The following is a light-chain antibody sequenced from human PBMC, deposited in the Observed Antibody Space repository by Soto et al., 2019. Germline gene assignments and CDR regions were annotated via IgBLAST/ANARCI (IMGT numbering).Light chain of an antibody. J-gene: IGLJ3*02. Sequence: QSALTQPPSASGSPGQSVTISCTGTSSDVGAYNYVSWYQQHAGKAPKLVIYEVTKRPSGVPDRISGSKSANTASLTVSGLQAADEADYYCSSYAASNTRVFGGGTKVTVL. CDR1: SSDVGAYNY. CDR2: EVT. V-gene: IGLV2-8*01. CDR3: SSYAASNTRV.